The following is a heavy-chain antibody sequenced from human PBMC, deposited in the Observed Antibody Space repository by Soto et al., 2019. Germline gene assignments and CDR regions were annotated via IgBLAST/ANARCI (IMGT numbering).Heavy chain of an antibody. V-gene: IGHV4-59*08. Sequence: SETLSLTCTVSGGSISSYYWSWIRQPPGKGLEWIGYIYYSGSTNYNPSLKSRVTISVDTSKNQFSLKLSSVTAADTAVYYCARHKQLVRTGPAFDIWGQGTMVTVSS. CDR1: GGSISSYY. CDR3: ARHKQLVRTGPAFDI. J-gene: IGHJ3*02. CDR2: IYYSGST. D-gene: IGHD6-6*01.